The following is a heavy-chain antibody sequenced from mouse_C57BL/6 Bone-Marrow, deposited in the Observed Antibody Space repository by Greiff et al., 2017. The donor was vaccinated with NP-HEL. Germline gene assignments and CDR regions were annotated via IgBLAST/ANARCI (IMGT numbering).Heavy chain of an antibody. CDR1: GYTFTDYY. CDR2: INPYNGGT. D-gene: IGHD1-1*01. J-gene: IGHJ3*01. Sequence: VQLQQSGPVLVKPGASVKMSCKASGYTFTDYYMNWVKQSHGKSLEWIGVINPYNGGTSYNQKLKGKATLTVDKSSSTAYMALTRLPSEDDAVDYCASIDYYGSSWGQGTLVTVAA. V-gene: IGHV1-19*01. CDR3: ASIDYYGSS.